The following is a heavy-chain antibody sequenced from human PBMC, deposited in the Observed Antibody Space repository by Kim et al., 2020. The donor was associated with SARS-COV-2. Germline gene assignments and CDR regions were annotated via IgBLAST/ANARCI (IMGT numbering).Heavy chain of an antibody. CDR3: ARVRPAKYYYGSGSYRPDWFDP. CDR2: IYYSGST. D-gene: IGHD3-10*01. J-gene: IGHJ5*02. V-gene: IGHV4-39*07. CDR1: GGSISSSSYY. Sequence: SETLSLTCTVSGGSISSSSYYWGWIRQPPGKGLEWIGSIYYSGSTYYNPSLKSRVTISVDTSKNQFSLKLSSVTAADTAVYYCARVRPAKYYYGSGSYRPDWFDPWGQGTLVTVSS.